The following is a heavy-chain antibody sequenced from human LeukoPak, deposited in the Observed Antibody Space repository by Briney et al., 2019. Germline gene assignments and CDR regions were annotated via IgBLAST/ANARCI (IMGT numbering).Heavy chain of an antibody. CDR2: IWYDGSNK. D-gene: IGHD2-21*02. V-gene: IGHV3-33*08. CDR1: GFTFSSYA. CDR3: ARDIYLSRAYCGGDCFFGFDY. Sequence: PGGSLRLSCAASGFTFSSYAMHWVRQAPGKGLEWVAVIWYDGSNKYYADSVKGRFTISRDNSKNTLYLQMNSLRAEDTAVYYCARDIYLSRAYCGGDCFFGFDYWGQGTLVTVSS. J-gene: IGHJ4*02.